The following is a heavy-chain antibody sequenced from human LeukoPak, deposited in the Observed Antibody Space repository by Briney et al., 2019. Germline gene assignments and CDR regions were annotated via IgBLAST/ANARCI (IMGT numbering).Heavy chain of an antibody. J-gene: IGHJ4*02. V-gene: IGHV4-4*02. CDR3: ARVVAVAGTSGNEEIPFFDY. Sequence: SETLSLTCAVSGGSISSSNWWSWVRQPPGKGLEWIGEIYHSGSTNYNPSLKSRVTISVDKSKNQFSLKLSSVTAADTAVYYCARVVAVAGTSGNEEIPFFDYWGQGTLVTVSS. CDR2: IYHSGST. D-gene: IGHD6-19*01. CDR1: GGSISSSNW.